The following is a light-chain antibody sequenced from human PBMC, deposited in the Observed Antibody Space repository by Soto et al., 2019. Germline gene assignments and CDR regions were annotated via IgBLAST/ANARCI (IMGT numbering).Light chain of an antibody. CDR2: DAS. CDR3: QQRSNWPST. V-gene: IGKV3-11*01. CDR1: QSVSSY. Sequence: EIVLTQSPATLSLSPGERAALSCRASQSVSSYLAWYQQKPGQAPRLLIYDASNRATGIPARFSGSGSATDFTLTISSLEPEDFAVYYCQQRSNWPSTFGGGTKVEIK. J-gene: IGKJ4*01.